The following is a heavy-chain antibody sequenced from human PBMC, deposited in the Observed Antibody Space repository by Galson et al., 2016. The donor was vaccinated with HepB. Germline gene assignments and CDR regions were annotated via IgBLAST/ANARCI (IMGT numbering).Heavy chain of an antibody. CDR3: AIIKEELRRACDI. CDR1: GYTFTDQY. V-gene: IGHV1-2*02. Sequence: SVKVSCKASGYTFTDQYVHWVRQAPGQGLEWMGWIDPNSGGTNYAQKFQGRVTMTGDTSLSTTYMELSSLISDDTAVYYFAIIKEELRRACDIWGQGTMLTFSS. D-gene: IGHD1-7*01. CDR2: IDPNSGGT. J-gene: IGHJ3*02.